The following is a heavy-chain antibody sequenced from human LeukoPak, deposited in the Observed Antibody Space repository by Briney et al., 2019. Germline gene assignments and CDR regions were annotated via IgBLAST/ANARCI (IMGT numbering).Heavy chain of an antibody. D-gene: IGHD2/OR15-2a*01. CDR1: GGTFSSYA. CDR2: IIPILGIA. CDR3: ARGFGPATLSNWFDP. V-gene: IGHV1-69*04. J-gene: IGHJ5*02. Sequence: SVKVSCKASGGTFSSYAISWVRQAPGQGLEWMGRIIPILGIANYAQKFQGRVTITADKSTSTAYMELSSLRSEDTAVYYCARGFGPATLSNWFDPWGQGTLVTVSP.